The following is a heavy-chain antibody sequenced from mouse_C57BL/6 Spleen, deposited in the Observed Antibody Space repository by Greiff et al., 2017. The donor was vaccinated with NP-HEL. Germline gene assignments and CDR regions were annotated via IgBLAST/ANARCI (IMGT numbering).Heavy chain of an antibody. J-gene: IGHJ2*01. Sequence: VQLQQSDAELVKPGASVKISCKVSGYTFTDHTIHWMKQRPEQGLEWIGYIYPRDGSTKYHEKFKGKATLTADKSSSPAYMQLNSLTSEDSAVYFCARLDYYGSRRDYWGQGTTLTVSS. CDR3: ARLDYYGSRRDY. CDR1: GYTFTDHT. V-gene: IGHV1-78*01. CDR2: IYPRDGST. D-gene: IGHD1-1*01.